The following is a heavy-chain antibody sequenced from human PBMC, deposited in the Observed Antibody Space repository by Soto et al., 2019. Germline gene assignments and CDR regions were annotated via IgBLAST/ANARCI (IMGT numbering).Heavy chain of an antibody. D-gene: IGHD3-3*01. Sequence: SETLSLTCTVSGGSMSSYYWGWVRQPPGKGLEWIGYMIYSGTANYNPSLKSRVTISVDMSKSQFSLKLTSMTTADTAVYYCARYYDFWTGLDYWGQGTLVTVSS. CDR1: GGSMSSYY. CDR3: ARYYDFWTGLDY. V-gene: IGHV4-59*01. CDR2: MIYSGTA. J-gene: IGHJ4*02.